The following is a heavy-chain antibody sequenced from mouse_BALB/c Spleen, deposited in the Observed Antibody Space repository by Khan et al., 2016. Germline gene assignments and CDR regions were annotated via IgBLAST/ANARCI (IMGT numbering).Heavy chain of an antibody. D-gene: IGHD3-1*01. V-gene: IGHV9-3*02. J-gene: IGHJ2*01. CDR2: INTNTGEP. CDR3: ARQLWYYFDY. Sequence: QIQLVQSGPELKKPGETVKISCKASGYTFTNYGMNWVKQAPGKGLKWMGWINTNTGEPTYAEEFKGRFAFSLETSASTAYLQINNLKNEDTATYFCARQLWYYFDYWGQGTTLTVSS. CDR1: GYTFTNYG.